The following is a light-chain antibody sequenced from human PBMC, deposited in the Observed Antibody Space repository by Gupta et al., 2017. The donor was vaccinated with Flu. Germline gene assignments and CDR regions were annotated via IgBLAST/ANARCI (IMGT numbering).Light chain of an antibody. CDR1: PGISSY. J-gene: IGKJ4*01. Sequence: DVPMTQSTSSLSASVGDRVTITCRASPGISSYLAWYQQNPGTVPKLLISSASTLQSGVPSRCIGSGSATDVSIPISSRQPEDVLTDYCRRYYTDPLTFGEGTTVEIK. CDR2: SAS. V-gene: IGKV1-27*01. CDR3: RRYYTDPLT.